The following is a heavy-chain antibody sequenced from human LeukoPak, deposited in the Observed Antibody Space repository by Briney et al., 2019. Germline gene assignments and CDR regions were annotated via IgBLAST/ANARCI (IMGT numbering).Heavy chain of an antibody. CDR2: IKQDGSEK. J-gene: IGHJ4*02. V-gene: IGHV3-7*03. D-gene: IGHD6-19*01. Sequence: GGSLRLSRAASEFTFSRYWMSRVRQAPGKGLEWVANIKQDGSEKYYVDSVKGRFTISRDNAKNSLYLQMNSLRAEDTAVYYCARDRSSGLVDFNYFDYWGQGTLVTVSS. CDR3: ARDRSSGLVDFNYFDY. CDR1: EFTFSRYW.